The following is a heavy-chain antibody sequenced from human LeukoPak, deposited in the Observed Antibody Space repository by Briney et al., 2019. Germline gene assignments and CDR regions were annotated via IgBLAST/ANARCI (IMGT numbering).Heavy chain of an antibody. CDR2: ISGSGSST. D-gene: IGHD6-13*01. V-gene: IGHV3-23*01. J-gene: IGHJ4*02. Sequence: GGSLRLSCATSGFTFSSFTMNWVRQAPGKGLEWVSVISGSGSSTFYADSVKGRFTISRDNSKNTVYLQMKSLRAEDTAVYYCAKEYSSSWYAYYFDHWGQGTLVTVSS. CDR1: GFTFSSFT. CDR3: AKEYSSSWYAYYFDH.